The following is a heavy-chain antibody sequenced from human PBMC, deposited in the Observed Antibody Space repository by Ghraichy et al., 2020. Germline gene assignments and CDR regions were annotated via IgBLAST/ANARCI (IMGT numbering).Heavy chain of an antibody. CDR1: GGSISSYY. J-gene: IGHJ5*02. V-gene: IGHV4-59*01. D-gene: IGHD2-21*02. CDR3: AREGRHCGGDCYNNWFDP. CDR2: IYYSGST. Sequence: SETLSLTCTVSGGSISSYYWSWIRQPPGKGLEWIGYIYYSGSTNYNPSLKSRVTISVDTSKNQFSLKLSSVTAADTAVYYCAREGRHCGGDCYNNWFDPWGQGTLVTVSS.